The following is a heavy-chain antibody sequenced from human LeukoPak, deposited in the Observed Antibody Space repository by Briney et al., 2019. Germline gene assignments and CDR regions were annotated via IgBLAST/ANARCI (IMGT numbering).Heavy chain of an antibody. CDR1: GYTSNDHA. Sequence: PGGSLRLSCAASGYTSNDHAMHWIRQIPGKGLEWVSGIYWNSGGTGYADSVKGRFTISRDNAKNSLYLQMNSLRAEDTALYYCAKDMEIVGAAYYFDYWGQGTLVTVSS. CDR3: AKDMEIVGAAYYFDY. V-gene: IGHV3-9*02. D-gene: IGHD1-26*01. J-gene: IGHJ4*02. CDR2: IYWNSGGT.